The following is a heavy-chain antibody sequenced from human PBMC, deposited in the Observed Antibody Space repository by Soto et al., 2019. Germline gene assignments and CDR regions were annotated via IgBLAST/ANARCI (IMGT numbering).Heavy chain of an antibody. Sequence: GGSLRLSCAASGFTFSSYWMSWVRQAPGKGLEWVANIKQDGSEKYYVDSVKGRFTISRDNAKNSLYLQMNSLRAEDTAVYYCARDTIAGSIAVAGPGEFRYYYYGLDVWGQGTTVTVSS. CDR3: ARDTIAGSIAVAGPGEFRYYYYGLDV. V-gene: IGHV3-7*01. J-gene: IGHJ6*02. CDR2: IKQDGSEK. CDR1: GFTFSSYW. D-gene: IGHD6-19*01.